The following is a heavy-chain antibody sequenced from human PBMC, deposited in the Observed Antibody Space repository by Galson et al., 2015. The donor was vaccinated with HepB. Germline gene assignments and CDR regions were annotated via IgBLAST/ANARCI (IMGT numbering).Heavy chain of an antibody. CDR1: GFTFSSYA. CDR3: ATGVPSSGWYVGAFDI. CDR2: ISGSGGST. V-gene: IGHV3-23*01. Sequence: SLRLSCAASGFTFSSYAMSWVRQAPGKGLEWVSAISGSGGSTYYADSVKGRFTISRDNSKNTLYLQMNSLRAEDTAVYYCATGVPSSGWYVGAFDIWGQGTMVTVSS. D-gene: IGHD6-19*01. J-gene: IGHJ3*02.